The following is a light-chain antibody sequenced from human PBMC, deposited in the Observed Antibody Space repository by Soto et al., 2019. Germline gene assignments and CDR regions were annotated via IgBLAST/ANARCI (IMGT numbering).Light chain of an antibody. CDR2: AAS. CDR1: QSISSY. CDR3: QQSYSTPRT. J-gene: IGKJ1*01. V-gene: IGKV1-39*01. Sequence: DIQMTQSPSSLSASVGDRVTITSRASQSISSYLNWYQQKPGNAPKLLIYAASSLQSGVPSRFSGSGSGTDLTLTISSLQPEDFATYYCQQSYSTPRTFGQGTKVEIK.